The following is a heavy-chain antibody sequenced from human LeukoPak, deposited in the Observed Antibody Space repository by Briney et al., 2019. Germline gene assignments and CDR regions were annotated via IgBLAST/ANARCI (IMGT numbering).Heavy chain of an antibody. D-gene: IGHD5/OR15-5a*01. J-gene: IGHJ5*02. CDR3: AKYVSTGWFDP. V-gene: IGHV4-59*08. CDR1: GGSFSGYY. Sequence: NTSETLSLTCAVYGGSFSGYYWSWIRQPPGKGLEWIGYIYYSGSTNYNPSLKSRVTISVDTSENQFSLKLTSVTAADTAVYYCAKYVSTGWFDPWGQGTLVTVSS. CDR2: IYYSGST.